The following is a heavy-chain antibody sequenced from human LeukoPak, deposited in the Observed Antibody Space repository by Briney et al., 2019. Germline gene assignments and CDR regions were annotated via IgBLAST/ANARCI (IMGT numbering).Heavy chain of an antibody. J-gene: IGHJ6*02. D-gene: IGHD3-10*01. Sequence: GGSLRLSCAASGFTFSNYWVHWVRQAPGKGLEWVAVIWYDGSNKYYADSVKGRFTISRDNSKNTLYLQMNSLRAEDTAVYYCARDQEGYYGSGSHYYYGMDVWGQGTTVTVSS. V-gene: IGHV3-33*08. CDR1: GFTFSNYW. CDR3: ARDQEGYYGSGSHYYYGMDV. CDR2: IWYDGSNK.